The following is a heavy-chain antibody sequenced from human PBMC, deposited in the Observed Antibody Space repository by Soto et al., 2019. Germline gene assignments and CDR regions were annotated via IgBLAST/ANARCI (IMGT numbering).Heavy chain of an antibody. V-gene: IGHV3-30*18. CDR3: AKGEWRLGFDY. D-gene: IGHD6-25*01. J-gene: IGHJ4*02. CDR1: GFTFSSYG. CDR2: ISYDGSNK. Sequence: VGSLRLSCAASGFTFSSYGMHWVRQAPGKGLEWVAVISYDGSNKYYADSVKGRFTISRDNSKNTLYLQMNSLRAEDTAVYYCAKGEWRLGFDYWGQGTLVTVSS.